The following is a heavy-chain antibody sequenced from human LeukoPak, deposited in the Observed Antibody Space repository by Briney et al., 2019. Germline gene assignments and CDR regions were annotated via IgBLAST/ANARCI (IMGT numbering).Heavy chain of an antibody. Sequence: GGSLRLSCAASGFTFSTYWMAWVRQAPGKGLEWVANIKGDGSEKYHGDSVAGRFTISRDNAKNSLYLQMNSLRAEDTAIYYCASYRVSHGMDVWGQGTTVTVSS. J-gene: IGHJ6*02. CDR1: GFTFSTYW. CDR3: ASYRVSHGMDV. V-gene: IGHV3-7*01. D-gene: IGHD1-26*01. CDR2: IKGDGSEK.